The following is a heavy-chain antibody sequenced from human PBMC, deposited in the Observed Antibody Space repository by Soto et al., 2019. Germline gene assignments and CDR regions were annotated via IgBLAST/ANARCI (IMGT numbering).Heavy chain of an antibody. CDR2: ISGSGGST. CDR3: AKATYYYDSSGCYYFDY. Sequence: PGGSLRLSCAASGFTFSSYAMSWVRQAPGKGLEWVSAISGSGGSTYYADSVKGRFTISRDNSKNTLYLQMNSLRAEDTAVYYCAKATYYYDSSGCYYFDYWGQGTLVTVSS. J-gene: IGHJ4*02. V-gene: IGHV3-23*01. CDR1: GFTFSSYA. D-gene: IGHD3-22*01.